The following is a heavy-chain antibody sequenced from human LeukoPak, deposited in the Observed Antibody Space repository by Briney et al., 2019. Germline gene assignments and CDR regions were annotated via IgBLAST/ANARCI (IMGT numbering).Heavy chain of an antibody. D-gene: IGHD3-22*01. CDR3: AKRENYYDSSGYHYVGAFDI. V-gene: IGHV3-23*01. CDR1: GFTFSNYE. CDR2: ISGGGGST. J-gene: IGHJ3*02. Sequence: GGSLRLSCAASGFTFSNYEMSWVRQAPGKGLEWVSAISGGGGSTYYADSVRGRFTISRDNSKNTVYLQMNSLRAEDTAVYYCAKRENYYDSSGYHYVGAFDIWGQGTMVTVSS.